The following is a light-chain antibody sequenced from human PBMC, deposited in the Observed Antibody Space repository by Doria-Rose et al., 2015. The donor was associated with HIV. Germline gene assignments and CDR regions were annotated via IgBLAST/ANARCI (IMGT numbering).Light chain of an antibody. V-gene: IGKV3-20*01. CDR2: DGS. CDR3: HQYGTSRT. Sequence: TQSPGTLSLSPGERDTLSCRASQSFSSTYLAWYQQKPGQAPSLLIYDGSTRATGIPDRFSASGSGTDFTLTINRLEPEDFALYYCHQYGTSRTFGQGTKV. CDR1: QSFSSTY. J-gene: IGKJ1*01.